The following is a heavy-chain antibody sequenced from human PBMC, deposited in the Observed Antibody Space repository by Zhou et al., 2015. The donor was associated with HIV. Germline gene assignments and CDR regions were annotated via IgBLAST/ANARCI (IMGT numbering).Heavy chain of an antibody. D-gene: IGHD2-2*02. CDR2: IIPIFGTA. J-gene: IGHJ3*02. Sequence: QVQLVQSGAEVKKPGSSVKVSCKASGGTFSSYAISWVRQAPGQGLEWMGGIIPIFGTANYAQKFQGRVTITADESTSTAYMELSSLRSEDTAVYYCARGHPRERWGGISVVVPAAIIVFDIWGQGTMVTVSS. CDR3: ARGHPRERWGGISVVVPAAIIVFDI. V-gene: IGHV1-69*01. CDR1: GGTFSSYA.